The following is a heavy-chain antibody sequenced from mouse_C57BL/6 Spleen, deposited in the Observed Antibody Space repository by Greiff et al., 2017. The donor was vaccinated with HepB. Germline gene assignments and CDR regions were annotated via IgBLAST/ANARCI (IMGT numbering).Heavy chain of an antibody. V-gene: IGHV14-3*01. J-gene: IGHJ1*03. CDR1: GFNIKNTY. CDR2: IDPANGNT. CDR3: ASETPTVEHFDV. Sequence: VQLQQSVAELVRPGASVKLSCTASGFNIKNTYMHWVKQRPEQGLEWIGRIDPANGNTKYAPKFQGKATITSDRSSNTAYLQLSSLTSEDTANYSCASETPTVEHFDVWGTGTTVTVSS.